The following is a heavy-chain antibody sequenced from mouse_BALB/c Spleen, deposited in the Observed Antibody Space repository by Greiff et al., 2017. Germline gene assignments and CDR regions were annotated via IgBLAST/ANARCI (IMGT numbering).Heavy chain of an antibody. Sequence: VQLQQSGPELVRPGVSVKISCKGSGYTFTDYAMPWVKQSHAKSLEWIGVISTYYGNTNYNQKFKGKATMTVDKSSSTAYMELARLTSEDSAIYHCASGYDGYYVAWFAYWGQGTLVTVSA. CDR1: GYTFTDYA. D-gene: IGHD2-3*01. V-gene: IGHV1-67*01. J-gene: IGHJ3*01. CDR3: ASGYDGYYVAWFAY. CDR2: ISTYYGNT.